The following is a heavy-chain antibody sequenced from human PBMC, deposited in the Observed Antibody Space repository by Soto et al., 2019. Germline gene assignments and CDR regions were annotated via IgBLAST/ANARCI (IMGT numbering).Heavy chain of an antibody. D-gene: IGHD6-19*01. V-gene: IGHV3-15*07. CDR2: IKSKTDGGTT. CDR3: TTDGPYSSGWASFDY. J-gene: IGHJ4*02. CDR1: GFTFSNAW. Sequence: GGSLRLSCAASGFTFSNAWMNWVRQAPGKGLEWVGRIKSKTDGGTTDYAAPVKGRFTISRDDSKNTLYLQMNSLKTEDTAVYYCTTDGPYSSGWASFDYWGQGTLVTVSS.